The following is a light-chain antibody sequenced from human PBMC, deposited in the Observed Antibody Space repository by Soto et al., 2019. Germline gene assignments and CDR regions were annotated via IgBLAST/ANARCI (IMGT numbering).Light chain of an antibody. J-gene: IGLJ1*01. CDR3: CSYASSSTFLYV. CDR2: EVS. CDR1: SSDVGSYNL. Sequence: QAVVTQPASVSGSPGQSITISCTGTSSDVGSYNLVSWYQQHPGKAPKLMIYEVSKRPSGVSNRFSGSKSGNTASLTISGLQAEDEADYYCCSYASSSTFLYVFGTGTKVTVL. V-gene: IGLV2-23*02.